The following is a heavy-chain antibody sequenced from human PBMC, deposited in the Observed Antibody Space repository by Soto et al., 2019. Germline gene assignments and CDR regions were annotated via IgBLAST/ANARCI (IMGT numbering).Heavy chain of an antibody. D-gene: IGHD4-17*01. V-gene: IGHV1-69*05. CDR2: IIPIFGTA. CDR1: GGTFSSYA. CDR3: ARGVHYGDYGYYYYGMDV. Sequence: SVKVSCKASGGTFSSYAISWVRQAPGQGLEWMGGIIPIFGTANYAQKFQGRVTMTRNTSISTAYMELSSLRSEDTAVYYCARGVHYGDYGYYYYGMDVWGQGTTVTVSS. J-gene: IGHJ6*02.